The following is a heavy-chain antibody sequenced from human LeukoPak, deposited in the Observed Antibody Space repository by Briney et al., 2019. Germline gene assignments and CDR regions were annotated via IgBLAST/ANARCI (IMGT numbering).Heavy chain of an antibody. CDR2: ICSSSSTI. V-gene: IGHV3-48*01. CDR1: GFTFSSYS. Sequence: GGSLRLSCAASGFTFSSYSMNCVRQAPGKGLEWVSYICSSSSTIYYADSVKGRFTISRDNAKNSLYLQMNSLRAEDTAVYYCARGLAAVDAFDIWGQGTMVTVSS. D-gene: IGHD6-25*01. CDR3: ARGLAAVDAFDI. J-gene: IGHJ3*02.